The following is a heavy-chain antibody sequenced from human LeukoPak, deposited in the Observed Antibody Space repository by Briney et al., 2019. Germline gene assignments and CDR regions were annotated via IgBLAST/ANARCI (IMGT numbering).Heavy chain of an antibody. CDR3: AGATRGIAAAIDY. CDR1: GYTFTSYA. CDR2: INAGNGNT. D-gene: IGHD6-13*01. V-gene: IGHV1-3*01. Sequence: ASVKVSCKASGYTFTSYAMHWVRQAPGQRLEWMGWINAGNGNTKYSQKFQGRVTITRDTSASTAYMELSSLRSEDTAVYYCAGATRGIAAAIDYWGQGTLVTVSS. J-gene: IGHJ4*02.